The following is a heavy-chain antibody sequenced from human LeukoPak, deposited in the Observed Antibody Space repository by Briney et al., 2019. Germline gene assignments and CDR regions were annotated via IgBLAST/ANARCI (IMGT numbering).Heavy chain of an antibody. V-gene: IGHV5-51*01. J-gene: IGHJ3*02. Sequence: HGESLKISCKGSGYSFTNYWIAWVRQMPGQGLEWMAIIYPGDSDARYSPSFQGQVTISVDKSISPTYLRWSSLKASDTAMYYCARRGWGFGEPKRDHDTFDIWGQGTMVTVSS. D-gene: IGHD3-10*01. CDR2: IYPGDSDA. CDR3: ARRGWGFGEPKRDHDTFDI. CDR1: GYSFTNYW.